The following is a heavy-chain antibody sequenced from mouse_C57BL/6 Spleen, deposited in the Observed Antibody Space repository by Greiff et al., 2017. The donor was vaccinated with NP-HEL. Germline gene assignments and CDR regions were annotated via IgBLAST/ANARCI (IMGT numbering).Heavy chain of an antibody. CDR2: ISSGRSTI. CDR1: GFTFSDYG. V-gene: IGHV5-17*01. J-gene: IGHJ4*01. D-gene: IGHD4-1*01. Sequence: EVNVVESGGGLVKPGGSLKLSCAASGFTFSDYGMHWVRQAPEKGLEWVAYISSGRSTIYYADTVKGRFTISRDNAKNILFLQMTSLRSEDTAMYYWARFLGRLARDYWGQGTSVTVSS. CDR3: ARFLGRLARDY.